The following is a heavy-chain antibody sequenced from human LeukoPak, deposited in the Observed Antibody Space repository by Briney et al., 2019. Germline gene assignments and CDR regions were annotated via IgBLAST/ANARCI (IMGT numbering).Heavy chain of an antibody. D-gene: IGHD3-22*01. J-gene: IGHJ4*02. CDR1: GFIVSNNF. V-gene: IGHV3-23*01. CDR3: AKDMDYYDSSGYYEKGNFDY. Sequence: GSLRLSCAASGFIVSNNFMSWVRQAPGKGLEWVSAISGSGGSTYYADSVKGRFTISRDNSKNTLYLQMNSLRAEDTAVYYCAKDMDYYDSSGYYEKGNFDYWGQGTLVTVSS. CDR2: ISGSGGST.